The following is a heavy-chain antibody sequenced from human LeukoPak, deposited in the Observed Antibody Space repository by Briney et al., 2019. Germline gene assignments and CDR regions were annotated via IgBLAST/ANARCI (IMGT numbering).Heavy chain of an antibody. J-gene: IGHJ4*02. CDR1: GFTFSNYA. D-gene: IGHD3-9*01. CDR3: AKWGDYDVLTGYYVPDY. Sequence: PGASLRLSCAASGFTFSNYAMSWVRQAPGTGQELVSAILGSGGSTYYADSVKGRFTVSRDNSKSTLYLQMNSLRAEDTALYYCAKWGDYDVLTGYYVPDYWGQGTLVTVSS. CDR2: ILGSGGST. V-gene: IGHV3-23*01.